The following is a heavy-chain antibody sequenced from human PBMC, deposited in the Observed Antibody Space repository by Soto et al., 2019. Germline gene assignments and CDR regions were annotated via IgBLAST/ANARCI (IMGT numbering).Heavy chain of an antibody. CDR1: GGSISSSSYY. Sequence: SETLSLTCTVSGGSISSSSYYWGWIRQPPGKGLEWIGSIYYSGSTYYNPSLKSRVTISVDTSKNQFSLKLSSVTAADTAVYYCARQIKSDDFWRGYYGPVKTYGMAVWGQGTTVTVSS. J-gene: IGHJ6*02. V-gene: IGHV4-39*01. CDR2: IYYSGST. CDR3: ARQIKSDDFWRGYYGPVKTYGMAV. D-gene: IGHD3-3*01.